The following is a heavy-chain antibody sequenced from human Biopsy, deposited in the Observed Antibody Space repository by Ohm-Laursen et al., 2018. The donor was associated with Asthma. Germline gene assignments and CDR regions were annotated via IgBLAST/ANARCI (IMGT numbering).Heavy chain of an antibody. J-gene: IGHJ4*02. D-gene: IGHD1-26*01. CDR1: GFNFHNYG. V-gene: IGHV3-30*18. Sequence: SLRLSCAASGFNFHNYGMNWVRWAPGKGLDWVAVISFDGSNKNYTDSVKGRFTISRDNSRNTLHLQMNSLRAEDTAVYYCAKDVFPGWELRRGPDYWGQGTLVTVSS. CDR2: ISFDGSNK. CDR3: AKDVFPGWELRRGPDY.